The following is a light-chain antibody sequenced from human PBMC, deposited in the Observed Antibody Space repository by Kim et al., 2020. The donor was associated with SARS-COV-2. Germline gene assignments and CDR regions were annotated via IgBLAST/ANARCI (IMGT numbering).Light chain of an antibody. CDR1: QSISIW. V-gene: IGKV1-5*03. CDR2: KTS. CDR3: QQYNTNLRT. Sequence: DIQMTQSPSTLSASVGDRVTITCRASQSISIWLAWYQQKPGKAPRLLIYKTSTLESGVPSRFGGSGSWTEFTLTISSLQPDDFATYYCQQYNTNLRTFGQGTKVDIK. J-gene: IGKJ1*01.